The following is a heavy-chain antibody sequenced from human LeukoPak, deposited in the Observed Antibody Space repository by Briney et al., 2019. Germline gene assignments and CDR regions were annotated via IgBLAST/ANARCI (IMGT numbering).Heavy chain of an antibody. CDR3: ASTDTGMVKGWFDP. D-gene: IGHD5-18*01. V-gene: IGHV3-21*01. Sequence: GGSLRLSCAASGFTFSSYSMNWVRQAPGKGLEWVSSISSSSSYIYYADSVKGRFTISRDNAKNSLYLQMNSLRAEDTAVYYCASTDTGMVKGWFDPWGQGTLVTVSS. J-gene: IGHJ5*02. CDR1: GFTFSSYS. CDR2: ISSSSSYI.